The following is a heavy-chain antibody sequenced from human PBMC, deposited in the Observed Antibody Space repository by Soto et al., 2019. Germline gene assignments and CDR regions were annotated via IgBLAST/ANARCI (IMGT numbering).Heavy chain of an antibody. CDR2: IDPSDSYT. Sequence: GATLKLSCKGSGYSFTSYRISWVRQMPGKGLEWMGRIDPSDSYTNYSPSFQGHVTISADKSISTAYLQWSSLKASDTAMYYCARLYGSGSYYYYYGMDVWGQGTTVTVSS. D-gene: IGHD3-10*01. J-gene: IGHJ6*02. V-gene: IGHV5-10-1*01. CDR1: GYSFTSYR. CDR3: ARLYGSGSYYYYYGMDV.